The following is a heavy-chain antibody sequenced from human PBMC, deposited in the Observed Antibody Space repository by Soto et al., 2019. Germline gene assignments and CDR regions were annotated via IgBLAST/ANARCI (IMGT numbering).Heavy chain of an antibody. CDR3: ASQGNSGSYTNFDY. Sequence: PSETLSLTCTVFGGSITSTVYYWGWVRQPPGKGLEWIGSIYYSGYTYRNPSLKSRVTMSVDTSKNQFSLKLSSVTAADTAVYYCASQGNSGSYTNFDYWGLGTLVTVSS. CDR1: GGSITSTVYY. J-gene: IGHJ4*02. V-gene: IGHV4-39*01. D-gene: IGHD3-10*01. CDR2: IYYSGYT.